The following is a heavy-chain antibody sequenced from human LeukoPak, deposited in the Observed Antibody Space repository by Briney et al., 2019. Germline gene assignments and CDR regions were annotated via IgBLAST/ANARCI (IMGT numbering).Heavy chain of an antibody. CDR2: INHRGNT. CDR3: AREDSSSSNDAFDI. D-gene: IGHD6-6*01. CDR1: GGSFSGYY. J-gene: IGHJ3*02. Sequence: SETLSLTCAVYGGSFSGYYWSWIRQPPGKGLEWIGEINHRGNTKYNPSLKSRVTISVDTSKNQFSLKLSSVTAADTAVYYCAREDSSSSNDAFDIWGQGTMVTVSS. V-gene: IGHV4-34*01.